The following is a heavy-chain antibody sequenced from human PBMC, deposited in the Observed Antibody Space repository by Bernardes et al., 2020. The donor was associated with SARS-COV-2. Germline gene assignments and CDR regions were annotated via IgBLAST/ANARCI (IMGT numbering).Heavy chain of an antibody. D-gene: IGHD2-2*01. CDR2: ISGSGGST. J-gene: IGHJ5*02. Sequence: VGSLILSCAASGFTFSSYAMSWVRQAPGKGLEWVSAISGSGGSTYYADSVKGRFTISRDNSKNTLYLQMNSLRAEDTAVYYCAKDPGCSSTSCYWNWFDPWGQGTLVTVSS. V-gene: IGHV3-23*01. CDR3: AKDPGCSSTSCYWNWFDP. CDR1: GFTFSSYA.